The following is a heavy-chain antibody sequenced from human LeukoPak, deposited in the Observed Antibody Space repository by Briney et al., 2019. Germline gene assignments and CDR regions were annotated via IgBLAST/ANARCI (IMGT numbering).Heavy chain of an antibody. CDR1: GFTFSSYA. Sequence: GGSLRLSCAASGFTFSSYAMSWVRQAPGKGLEWVSAISGSGGSTYYADSEKGRFTISRDNSKNTLYLQMNSLRAEDTAVYYCAKAPIVVVPAATDYWGQGTLVTVSS. CDR3: AKAPIVVVPAATDY. CDR2: ISGSGGST. J-gene: IGHJ4*02. V-gene: IGHV3-23*01. D-gene: IGHD2-2*01.